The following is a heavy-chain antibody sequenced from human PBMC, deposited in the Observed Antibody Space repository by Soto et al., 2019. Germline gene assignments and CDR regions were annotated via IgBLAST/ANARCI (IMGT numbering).Heavy chain of an antibody. Sequence: QVQLVQSGAEVKKPGASVKVSCKASGYTFTSYGISWVRQAPGQGLEWMGWISADNGNTNYAQKLQGRVTMTTDTSTSTAYIELRSLRYDDTAVYYCPRADRSSWSRKGDFDYWGQGTLGTVSS. D-gene: IGHD6-13*01. V-gene: IGHV1-18*01. J-gene: IGHJ4*02. CDR3: PRADRSSWSRKGDFDY. CDR2: ISADNGNT. CDR1: GYTFTSYG.